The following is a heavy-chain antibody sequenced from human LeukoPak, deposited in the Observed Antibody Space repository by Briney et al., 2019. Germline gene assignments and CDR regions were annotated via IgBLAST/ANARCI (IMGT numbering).Heavy chain of an antibody. J-gene: IGHJ4*02. D-gene: IGHD6-13*01. CDR1: GFTFGDYA. Sequence: TGRSLRLSCAASGFTFGDYAMHWVRQAPGKGLEWVSGISWNSSSIVYADSVKGRFTISRDNAKNSLNLQMNSLRAEDTALYYCAKLAAAGKHPFDYWGQGTLVTVSS. CDR3: AKLAAAGKHPFDY. V-gene: IGHV3-9*01. CDR2: ISWNSSSI.